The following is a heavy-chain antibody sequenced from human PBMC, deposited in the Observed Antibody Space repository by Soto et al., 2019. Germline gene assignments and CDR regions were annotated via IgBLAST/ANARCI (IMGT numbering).Heavy chain of an antibody. D-gene: IGHD4-17*01. CDR1: GGSISSGDYY. J-gene: IGHJ2*01. CDR2: IYYSGST. V-gene: IGHV4-30-4*01. CDR3: ARGPTVTTNWYFDL. Sequence: QVQLQESGPGLVKPSQTLSLTCTVSGGSISSGDYYWSWIRQPPGKGLEWIGYIYYSGSTYYNPSRKSRVTISVDTSKTQFSLKLSSVTAADTAVYYWARGPTVTTNWYFDLWGRGTLVTVSS.